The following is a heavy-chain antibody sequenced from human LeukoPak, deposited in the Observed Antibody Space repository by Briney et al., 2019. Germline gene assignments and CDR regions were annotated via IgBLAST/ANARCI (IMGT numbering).Heavy chain of an antibody. CDR2: IGFDGGKK. D-gene: IGHD3-10*01. J-gene: IGHJ4*02. CDR1: GFTFSTYG. V-gene: IGHV3-30*02. CDR3: ASWRTPYLSGSGTYLEDY. Sequence: GGSLRLSCVASGFTFSTYGMRWVRQAPGKGLEWVAFIGFDGGKKFYADSVKGRFTISRDNSKNTPYLQMNSLRPEDTAVYYCASWRTPYLSGSGTYLEDYWGQGTLVTVSS.